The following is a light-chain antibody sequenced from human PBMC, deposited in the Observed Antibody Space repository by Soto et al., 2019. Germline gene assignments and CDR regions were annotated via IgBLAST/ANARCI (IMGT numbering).Light chain of an antibody. CDR1: SSDVGSYNL. Sequence: QSALTQPASVSGSPGQSITISCTGTSSDVGSYNLVSWYQQHPGKAPKLMIYEVSKRPSGVSNRFSGSKSGNTASLTISGLQAEDEADYHCSSYAGSSTSVVFCGGTKLTVL. V-gene: IGLV2-23*02. CDR2: EVS. J-gene: IGLJ2*01. CDR3: SSYAGSSTSVV.